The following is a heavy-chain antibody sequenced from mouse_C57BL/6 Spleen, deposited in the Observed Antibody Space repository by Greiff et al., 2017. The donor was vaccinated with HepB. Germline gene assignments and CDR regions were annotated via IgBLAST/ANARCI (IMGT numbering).Heavy chain of an antibody. CDR3: AREGVTVAQYYFDY. Sequence: VKLMDSDAELVKPGASVKISCKVSGYTFTDHTIHWMKQRPEQGLEWIGYIYPRDGSTKYNEKFKGKATLTADKSSSTAYMQLNSLTSEDSAVYFSAREGVTVAQYYFDYWGQGTTLTVSS. J-gene: IGHJ2*01. CDR2: IYPRDGST. D-gene: IGHD1-1*01. CDR1: GYTFTDHT. V-gene: IGHV1-78*01.